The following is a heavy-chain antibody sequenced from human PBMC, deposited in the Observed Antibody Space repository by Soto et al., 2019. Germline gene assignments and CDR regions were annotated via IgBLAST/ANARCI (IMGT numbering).Heavy chain of an antibody. CDR3: TYDSFNY. V-gene: IGHV1-69*02. J-gene: IGHJ4*02. CDR2: IIPILGIA. D-gene: IGHD5-12*01. CDR1: GCTFSSYT. Sequence: SVKVSCKASGCTFSSYTISWVRQAPGQGLEWMGRIIPILGIANYEQKFQGRVTMTEDTPTDTAYMELSSLRSEDTAVYYCTYDSFNYWGKGTLVTVSS.